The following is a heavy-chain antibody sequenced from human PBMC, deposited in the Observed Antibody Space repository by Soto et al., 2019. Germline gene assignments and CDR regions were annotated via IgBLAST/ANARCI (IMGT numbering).Heavy chain of an antibody. CDR3: ARDSEIAVAGTGSFSY. J-gene: IGHJ4*02. CDR1: GGTFSSYT. CDR2: IIPILGIA. V-gene: IGHV1-69*04. D-gene: IGHD6-19*01. Sequence: SVKVSCKASGGTFSSYTISWVRQAPGQGLEWMGRIIPILGIANYAQKFQGRVTITADKSTSTAYMGLSSLRSEDTAVYYCARDSEIAVAGTGSFSYWGQGTLVTVSS.